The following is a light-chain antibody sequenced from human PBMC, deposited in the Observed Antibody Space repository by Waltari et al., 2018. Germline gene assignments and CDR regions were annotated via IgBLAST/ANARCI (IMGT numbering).Light chain of an antibody. Sequence: DIQMTQSPSSLSASVGDRVTITCRASQSISIFLSWYQQKPGEAPSLLIYGASTLQSGAPSRFSGSASGTDFTLTISSLQPEDFATYYCQQSYITPRTFGPGTKVEIK. V-gene: IGKV1-39*01. CDR2: GAS. J-gene: IGKJ1*01. CDR3: QQSYITPRT. CDR1: QSISIF.